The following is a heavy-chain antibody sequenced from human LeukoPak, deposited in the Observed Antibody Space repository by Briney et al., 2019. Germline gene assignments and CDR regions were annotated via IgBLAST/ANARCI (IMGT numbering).Heavy chain of an antibody. D-gene: IGHD3-10*01. CDR1: GGSISSSSYY. Sequence: KPSETLSLTCTVSGGSISSSSYYWGWIRQPPGKGLEWIGSIHYSGSAYNNPSLKSRVTISVDTSKNQFSLNLTSVTAADTAVYYCARQGRGFGELGRWFDPWGQGTLVTVSS. CDR2: IHYSGSA. V-gene: IGHV4-39*01. CDR3: ARQGRGFGELGRWFDP. J-gene: IGHJ5*02.